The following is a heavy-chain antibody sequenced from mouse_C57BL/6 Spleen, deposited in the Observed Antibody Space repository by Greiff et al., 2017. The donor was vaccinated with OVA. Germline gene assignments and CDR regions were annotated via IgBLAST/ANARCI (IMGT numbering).Heavy chain of an antibody. CDR3: ARSLYGYDDWYFDV. CDR2: INPSNGGT. V-gene: IGHV1-53*01. CDR1: GYTFTSYW. Sequence: QVQLKQPGTELVKPGASVKLSCKASGYTFTSYWMHWVKQRPGQGLEWIGNINPSNGGTNYNEKFKSKATLTVDKSSSTAYMQLSSLTSEDSAVYFCARSLYGYDDWYFDVWGTGTTVTVSS. J-gene: IGHJ1*03. D-gene: IGHD2-2*01.